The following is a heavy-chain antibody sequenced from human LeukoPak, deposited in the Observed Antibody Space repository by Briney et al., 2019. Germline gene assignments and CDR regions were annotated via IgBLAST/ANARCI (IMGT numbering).Heavy chain of an antibody. Sequence: GGSLRLSCAASGLTFTSYVMHWVRQAPGKGLEWVAVISSDGNYKYYADSEKGRFTISRDNSKNTLYLQVNSLRAEDTAVYYCARGDYGDLYWGQGTLVTVSS. CDR1: GLTFTSYV. J-gene: IGHJ4*02. V-gene: IGHV3-30-3*01. CDR3: ARGDYGDLY. D-gene: IGHD4-17*01. CDR2: ISSDGNYK.